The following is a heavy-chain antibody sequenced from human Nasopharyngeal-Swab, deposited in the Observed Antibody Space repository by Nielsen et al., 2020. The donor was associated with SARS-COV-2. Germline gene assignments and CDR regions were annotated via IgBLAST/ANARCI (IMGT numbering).Heavy chain of an antibody. V-gene: IGHV1-3*01. CDR2: INAGNGNA. Sequence: WVGQAPVQRREWMGWINAGNGNAKYSQKFQGRVTITSDTSASTAYMELSSLRSEDTAVYYCARGCSSTSCPQGVGWFDPWGQGTLVTVSS. D-gene: IGHD2-2*01. J-gene: IGHJ5*02. CDR3: ARGCSSTSCPQGVGWFDP.